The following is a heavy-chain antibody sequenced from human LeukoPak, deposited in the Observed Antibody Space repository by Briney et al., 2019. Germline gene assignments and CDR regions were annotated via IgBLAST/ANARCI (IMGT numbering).Heavy chain of an antibody. Sequence: GGSLRLSCAASGFTFEDYGMSWVRQATGKGLAWVSGINWNGGRTGYADSVKGRFTISRDNAKNSLFLQMNNLRTEDTALYYCARDNGYSYGLPLGLDAFDIWGQGTMVTVSS. CDR3: ARDNGYSYGLPLGLDAFDI. D-gene: IGHD5-18*01. CDR1: GFTFEDYG. CDR2: INWNGGRT. J-gene: IGHJ3*02. V-gene: IGHV3-20*04.